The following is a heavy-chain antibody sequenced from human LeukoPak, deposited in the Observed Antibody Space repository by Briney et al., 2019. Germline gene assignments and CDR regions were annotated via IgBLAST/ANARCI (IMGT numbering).Heavy chain of an antibody. V-gene: IGHV4-59*01. CDR2: VYYSGST. CDR3: ARDLTRSDALDI. D-gene: IGHD4-23*01. J-gene: IGHJ3*02. CDR1: GGPISSSY. Sequence: SETLSLTCTVSGGPISSSYWSWIRQPPGKGLEWIGYVYYSGSTHYNPSLKSRLTMSVNTSKTQFSLKLSSVTAADTAVYYCARDLTRSDALDIWGQGTMVTVSS.